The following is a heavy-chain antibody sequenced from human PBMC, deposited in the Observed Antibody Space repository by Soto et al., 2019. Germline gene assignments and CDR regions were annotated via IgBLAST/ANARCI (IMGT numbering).Heavy chain of an antibody. V-gene: IGHV3-30-3*01. J-gene: IGHJ2*01. D-gene: IGHD5-18*01. CDR2: ISYDGSNK. CDR3: ARDPLWGTAMVLWYFDL. Sequence: QVLLVESGGGVVQPGRSLRLSCAASGFTFSSYAMHWVRQAPGKGLEWVAVISYDGSNKYYADSVKRRFTISRDNSKNTLYLQMNSLRAEDTAVYYCARDPLWGTAMVLWYFDLWGRGTLVTVSS. CDR1: GFTFSSYA.